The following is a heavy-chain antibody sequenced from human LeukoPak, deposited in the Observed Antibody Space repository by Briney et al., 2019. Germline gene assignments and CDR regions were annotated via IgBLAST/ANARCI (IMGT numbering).Heavy chain of an antibody. D-gene: IGHD2-15*01. J-gene: IGHJ5*02. CDR3: AKEGRDSGGYNGWFEP. Sequence: PSETLSLTCTVSGGSISSSSYYWGWIRQPPGKGLEWIGYVCHDGGTSYNPSLKSRITVAIDTSRNQFSLKLNSVTAADTAVFYCAKEGRDSGGYNGWFEPWGQGTLVTVSS. CDR1: GGSISSSSYY. V-gene: IGHV4-31*03. CDR2: VCHDGGT.